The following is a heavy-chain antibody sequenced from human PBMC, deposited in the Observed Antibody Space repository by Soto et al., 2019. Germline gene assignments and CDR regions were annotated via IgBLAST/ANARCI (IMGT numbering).Heavy chain of an antibody. V-gene: IGHV1-69*01. D-gene: IGHD3-22*01. CDR3: ARQFDSDTSGYYYAY. CDR2: IMPIFGSA. CDR1: GGTFSTNT. Sequence: QVQLVQSGAEVKKPGSSVKVSCKASGGTFSTNTISWVRQAPGQGLEWMGGIMPIFGSANYAQKFQGRVTITADEYTRTVYTELSRLRYEDTAVYYCARQFDSDTSGYYYAYWGQGTLVTVSS. J-gene: IGHJ4*02.